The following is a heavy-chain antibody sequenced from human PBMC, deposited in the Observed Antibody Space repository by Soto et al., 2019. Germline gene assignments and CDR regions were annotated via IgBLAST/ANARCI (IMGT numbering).Heavy chain of an antibody. Sequence: GESLKISCRGFGYNFITHWIGWVRHMPGKGLEWMGIIYPGDSDTRYGPSFQGQVTMSADKSINTAFLQWNSLKASDTAVYYCARSDGSTWYFESWGQGTLVTVSS. CDR3: ARSDGSTWYFES. CDR1: GYNFITHW. J-gene: IGHJ4*02. CDR2: IYPGDSDT. D-gene: IGHD6-13*01. V-gene: IGHV5-51*01.